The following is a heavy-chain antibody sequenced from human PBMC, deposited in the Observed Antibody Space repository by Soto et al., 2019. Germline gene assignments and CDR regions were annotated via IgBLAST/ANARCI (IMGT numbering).Heavy chain of an antibody. CDR2: ISSSSSYT. D-gene: IGHD6-19*01. J-gene: IGHJ6*02. CDR3: ARVKAVAFGMDV. V-gene: IGHV3-11*06. CDR1: GFTFSDYY. Sequence: SLRLSCAASGFTFSDYYMSWIRQAPGKGLEWVSYISSSSSYTNYADSVKGRFTISRDNAKNSLYLQMNSLRAEDTAVYYCARVKAVAFGMDVWGQGTTVTVSS.